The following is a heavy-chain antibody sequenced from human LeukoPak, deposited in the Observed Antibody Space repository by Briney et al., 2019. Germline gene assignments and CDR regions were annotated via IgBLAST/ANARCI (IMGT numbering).Heavy chain of an antibody. V-gene: IGHV1-2*02. CDR3: ARAITMVRGVITEIDY. J-gene: IGHJ4*02. CDR1: GYTFTGYY. CDR2: INPNSGGT. D-gene: IGHD3-10*01. Sequence: ASVKVSCTASGYTFTGYYMHWVRQAPGQGLEWMGWINPNSGGTNYAQKFQGRVTMTRDTSISTAYMELSRLRSDDTAVYYCARAITMVRGVITEIDYWGQGTLVTVSS.